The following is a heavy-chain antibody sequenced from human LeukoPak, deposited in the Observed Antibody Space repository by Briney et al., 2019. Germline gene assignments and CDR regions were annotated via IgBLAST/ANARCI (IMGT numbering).Heavy chain of an antibody. Sequence: SGPTLANPTQTLTLTCTFSGFSLSTSGVGVGWIRQPPGKALEWLALIYWDDDKRYSPSLKSRLTITKDTSKNQVVLTMTNKDPVDTATYSCARVPGDYVYFDYWGQGTLVTASS. D-gene: IGHD3-16*01. CDR1: GFSLSTSGVG. CDR2: IYWDDDK. J-gene: IGHJ4*02. V-gene: IGHV2-5*02. CDR3: ARVPGDYVYFDY.